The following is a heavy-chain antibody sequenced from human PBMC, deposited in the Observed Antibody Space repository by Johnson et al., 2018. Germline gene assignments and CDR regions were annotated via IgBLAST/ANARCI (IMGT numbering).Heavy chain of an antibody. J-gene: IGHJ6*02. D-gene: IGHD3-10*01. V-gene: IGHV3-30*03. CDR3: ATDQVDPSWFGESYYYYGMDV. CDR1: GFTFSNYG. CDR2: ISYDGGNK. Sequence: QVQLVESGGGVVQPGRSLRLSCAASGFTFSNYGMHWVRQAPGKGLEWVAVISYDGGNKFYEDSVKGRFTISRDNSKNTLYLQMNSLRAEDTAVYHCATDQVDPSWFGESYYYYGMDVWGQGTTVTVSS.